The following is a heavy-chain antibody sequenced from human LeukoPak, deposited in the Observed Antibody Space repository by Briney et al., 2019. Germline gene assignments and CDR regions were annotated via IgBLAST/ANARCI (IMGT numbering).Heavy chain of an antibody. V-gene: IGHV4-39*07. CDR1: GGSISSSSYY. Sequence: SETLSLTCTVSGGSISSSSYYWSWIRQPPGKGLEWIGSIYYSGSTYYNPSLKSRVTISVDTSKNQFSLKLSSVTAADTAVYYCARSNYLLLFDYWGQGTLVTVSS. CDR2: IYYSGST. J-gene: IGHJ4*02. CDR3: ARSNYLLLFDY. D-gene: IGHD2-15*01.